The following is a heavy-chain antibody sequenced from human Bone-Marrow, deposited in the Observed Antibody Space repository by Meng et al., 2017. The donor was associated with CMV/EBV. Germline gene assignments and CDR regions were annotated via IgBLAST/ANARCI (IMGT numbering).Heavy chain of an antibody. CDR1: GFTFSNYH. J-gene: IGHJ6*02. Sequence: GSLRLSCVASGFTFSNYHMHWVRQAPGKGLEWVAVIWFDGSNKYYVDSVKGRFTISRDNSKNTLYVQMDSLRAEDTAVYYCAIDNYGMDVWGQGTTVTVSS. V-gene: IGHV3-33*01. CDR2: IWFDGSNK. CDR3: AIDNYGMDV.